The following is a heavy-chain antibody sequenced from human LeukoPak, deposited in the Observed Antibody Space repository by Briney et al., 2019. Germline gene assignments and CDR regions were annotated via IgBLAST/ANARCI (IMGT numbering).Heavy chain of an antibody. CDR3: AKGYYYDSSGYYGC. V-gene: IGHV3-23*01. D-gene: IGHD3-22*01. Sequence: GGSLRLSCAASGFTFSSYAMSWVRQAPGKGLEWVSAISGSGGSTYYADSVKGRFTISRDNSKNTLYLQMNSLRAEDTAVYYCAKGYYYDSSGYYGCWGQGTLVTVSS. CDR2: ISGSGGST. J-gene: IGHJ4*02. CDR1: GFTFSSYA.